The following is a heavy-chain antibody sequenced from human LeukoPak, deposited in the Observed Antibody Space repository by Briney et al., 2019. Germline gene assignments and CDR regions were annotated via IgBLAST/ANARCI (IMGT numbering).Heavy chain of an antibody. Sequence: GGSLRLSCAASGFTFSSYAMSWVRQAPGKGLGWVSGISTSGGSSSYADSVKGRFTISRDNPRNTLYMQMNSLRAEDTALYYCAIMHPYYDGSGYWDQWGQGTLVTVSS. CDR1: GFTFSSYA. V-gene: IGHV3-23*01. CDR3: AIMHPYYDGSGYWDQ. D-gene: IGHD3-22*01. J-gene: IGHJ4*02. CDR2: ISTSGGSS.